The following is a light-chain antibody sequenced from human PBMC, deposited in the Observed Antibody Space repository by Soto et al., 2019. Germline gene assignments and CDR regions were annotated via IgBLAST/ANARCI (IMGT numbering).Light chain of an antibody. CDR2: DKN. CDR1: SSDVGVYNY. J-gene: IGLJ3*02. Sequence: QSALTQPRSVSGSPGQSVTISCTGTSSDVGVYNYVSWYQQYPGKAPKLLIYDKNERPSGISDRFSASKSGTSATLGITGLQTGDEADYYCGAWDHSLNVGVFGGGTKLTVL. V-gene: IGLV1-51*01. CDR3: GAWDHSLNVGV.